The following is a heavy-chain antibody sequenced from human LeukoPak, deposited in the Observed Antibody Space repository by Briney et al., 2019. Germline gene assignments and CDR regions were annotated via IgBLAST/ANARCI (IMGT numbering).Heavy chain of an antibody. J-gene: IGHJ4*02. Sequence: TSETLSLTCAVYGGSFSGYYWSWIRQPPGKGLEWIGYIYYSGSTNYNPSLKSRVTISVDTSKNQFSLKLSSVTAADTAVYYCARISSGPKTYYFDYWGQGTLVTVSS. CDR3: ARISSGPKTYYFDY. D-gene: IGHD6-19*01. CDR2: IYYSGST. V-gene: IGHV4-59*08. CDR1: GGSFSGYY.